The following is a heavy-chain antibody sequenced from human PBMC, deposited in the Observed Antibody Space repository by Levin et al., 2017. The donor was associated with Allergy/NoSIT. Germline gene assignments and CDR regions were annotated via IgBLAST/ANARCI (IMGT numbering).Heavy chain of an antibody. Sequence: GESLKISCAASGFTFSSYGMHWVRQAPGKGLEWVAVISYDGSNKYYADSVKGRFTISRDNSKNTLYLQMNSLRAEDTAVYYCAKGSGQWLEHFFDYWGQGTLVTVSS. CDR3: AKGSGQWLEHFFDY. V-gene: IGHV3-30*18. CDR1: GFTFSSYG. J-gene: IGHJ4*02. CDR2: ISYDGSNK. D-gene: IGHD6-19*01.